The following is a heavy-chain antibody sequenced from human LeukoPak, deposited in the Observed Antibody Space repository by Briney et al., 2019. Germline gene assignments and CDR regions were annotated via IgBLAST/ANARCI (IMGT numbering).Heavy chain of an antibody. D-gene: IGHD3-22*01. V-gene: IGHV4-59*08. CDR2: IYYSGST. CDR1: GGSINSYY. Sequence: SETLSLTCTVSGGSINSYYWSWIRQPPGKGLEWIGYIYYSGSTNYNPSLKSRVTISVDTSKNQFSLKLSSVTAADTAVYYCARQLPNLYYDSSGNFDYWGQGTLVTVSS. CDR3: ARQLPNLYYDSSGNFDY. J-gene: IGHJ4*02.